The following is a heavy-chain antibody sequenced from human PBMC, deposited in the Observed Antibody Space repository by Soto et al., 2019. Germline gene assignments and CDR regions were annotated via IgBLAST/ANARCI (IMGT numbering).Heavy chain of an antibody. CDR2: IYYSGST. CDR3: ATALYDSSGYYPRHWFDP. Sequence: SETLSLTCTVSGGSISSGDYYWSWIRQPPGKGLEWIGYIYYSGSTYYNPSLKSRVTISVDTSKNQFSLKLSSVTAADTAVYYCATALYDSSGYYPRHWFDPWGQGTLVTVSS. D-gene: IGHD3-22*01. CDR1: GGSISSGDYY. J-gene: IGHJ5*02. V-gene: IGHV4-30-4*01.